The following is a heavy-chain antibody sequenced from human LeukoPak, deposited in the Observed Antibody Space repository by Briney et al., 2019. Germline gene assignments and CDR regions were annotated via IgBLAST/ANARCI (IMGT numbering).Heavy chain of an antibody. V-gene: IGHV3-21*01. D-gene: IGHD1-20*01. CDR1: GFTFSSYS. CDR3: ARDPRGYNWNDVSDAFDI. J-gene: IGHJ3*02. CDR2: ISSSSSYI. Sequence: GGSLRLSCAASGFTFSSYSMNWVRQAPGKGLEWVSSISSSSSYIYYADSVKGRFTISRDNAKNSLYLQMNSLRAEDTAVHYCARDPRGYNWNDVSDAFDIWGQGTMVTVSS.